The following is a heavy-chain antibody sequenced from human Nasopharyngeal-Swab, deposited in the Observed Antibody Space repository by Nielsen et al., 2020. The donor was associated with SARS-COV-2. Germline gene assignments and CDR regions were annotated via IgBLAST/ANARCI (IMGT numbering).Heavy chain of an antibody. J-gene: IGHJ4*02. CDR2: ISYDGSNK. V-gene: IGHV3-30-3*01. CDR1: GFTFSSYA. CDR3: ARGSTSWYWIGGSRFPEFDY. D-gene: IGHD6-13*01. Sequence: GGSLRLSCAASGFTFSSYAMHWVRQAPGKGLEWVAVISYDGSNKYYADSVKGRFTISRDNYKNTLYLQMNSLRAEDTAVYYCARGSTSWYWIGGSRFPEFDYWGQGTLVTVSS.